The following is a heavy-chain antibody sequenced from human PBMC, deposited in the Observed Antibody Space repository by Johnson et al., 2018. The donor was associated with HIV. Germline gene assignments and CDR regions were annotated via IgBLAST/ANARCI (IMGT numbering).Heavy chain of an antibody. CDR3: AREEKMLTYAFDI. V-gene: IGHV3-30*03. CDR1: GFAFSNFG. Sequence: QVQLVESGGGVVQPGRSMRLSCAASGFAFSNFGMHWVRQAPGKGLEWVAVISYDGSNKYYADSVKGRFTISRDNSKNTLYLQMNSLRAEDTAVYYCAREEKMLTYAFDIWGQGTMVTVSS. D-gene: IGHD3-10*02. J-gene: IGHJ3*02. CDR2: ISYDGSNK.